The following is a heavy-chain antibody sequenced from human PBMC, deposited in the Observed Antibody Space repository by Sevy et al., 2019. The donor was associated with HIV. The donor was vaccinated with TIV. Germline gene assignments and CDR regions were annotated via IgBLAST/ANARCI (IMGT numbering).Heavy chain of an antibody. Sequence: GGSLRLSCAASGFTFSKYWMGWVRQAPGKGLEWVANIKQDAGQKYYVDSVKGRFTISRDNAKNSLYLQMNSRRAEDTAVYFCARDDGNYYFHYWGQGTLVTVSS. CDR1: GFTFSKYW. CDR2: IKQDAGQK. J-gene: IGHJ4*02. CDR3: ARDDGNYYFHY. D-gene: IGHD1-7*01. V-gene: IGHV3-7*01.